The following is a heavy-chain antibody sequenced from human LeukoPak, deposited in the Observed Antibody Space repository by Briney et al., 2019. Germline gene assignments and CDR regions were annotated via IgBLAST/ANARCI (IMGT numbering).Heavy chain of an antibody. CDR1: GGSIRSYY. CDR2: IYYSGST. J-gene: IGHJ6*03. D-gene: IGHD5-12*01. V-gene: IGHV4-59*12. CDR3: ARVATMGYYYYYYYMDV. Sequence: SETLSLTCTVSGGSIRSYYWSWIRQPPGKGLEWIGYIYYSGSTNYNPSLKSRVTISVDTSKNQFSLKLSSVTAADTAVYYCARVATMGYYYYYYYMDVWGKGTTVTVSS.